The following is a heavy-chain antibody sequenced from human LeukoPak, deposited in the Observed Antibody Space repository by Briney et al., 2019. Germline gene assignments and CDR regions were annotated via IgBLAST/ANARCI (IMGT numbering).Heavy chain of an antibody. CDR3: ARLWSSSQELDY. V-gene: IGHV4-39*01. Sequence: KPSETLSLTCTVSGDSISSSSYYWGWIRQPPGEGLKWVGSISYTGSTYYNPSLKSRVTISVDTSKIQFSLKLTSVTATDTAVYYCARLWSSSQELDYWGQGTLVTVSS. CDR1: GDSISSSSYY. CDR2: ISYTGST. J-gene: IGHJ4*02. D-gene: IGHD6-6*01.